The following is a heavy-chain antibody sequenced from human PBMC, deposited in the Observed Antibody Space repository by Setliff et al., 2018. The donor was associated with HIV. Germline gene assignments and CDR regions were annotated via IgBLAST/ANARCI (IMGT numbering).Heavy chain of an antibody. Sequence: PSETLSLTCIVSGASISDTNYYWGWIRQPPGKGLEWIGSVSYNGPTYHNPSLKSRVTLSLDMPKKQLSLKLTSVTAADTAIYYCARPGGAGDAFDIWGRGTMVTVS. CDR1: GASISDTNYY. V-gene: IGHV4-39*07. CDR3: ARPGGAGDAFDI. D-gene: IGHD3-10*01. J-gene: IGHJ3*02. CDR2: VSYNGPT.